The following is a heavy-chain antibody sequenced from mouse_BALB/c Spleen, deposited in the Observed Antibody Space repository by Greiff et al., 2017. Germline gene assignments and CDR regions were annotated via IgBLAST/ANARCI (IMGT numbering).Heavy chain of an antibody. D-gene: IGHD2-3*01. J-gene: IGHJ2*01. CDR1: GFTFSSYT. Sequence: DVMLVESGGGLVKPGGSLKLSCAASGFTFSSYTMSWVRQTPEKRLEWVATISSGGSYTYYPDSVKGRFTISRDNAKNTLYLQMSSLKSEDTAMYYCTRDGRGYDDYFDYWGQGTTLTVSS. V-gene: IGHV5-6-4*01. CDR3: TRDGRGYDDYFDY. CDR2: ISSGGSYT.